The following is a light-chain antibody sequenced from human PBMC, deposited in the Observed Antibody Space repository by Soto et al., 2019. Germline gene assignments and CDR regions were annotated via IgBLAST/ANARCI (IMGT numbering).Light chain of an antibody. J-gene: IGLJ1*01. CDR2: EVS. CDR1: SSGVGGYKY. Sequence: QAVLTQPASVSGSPGQSITISCTGTSSGVGGYKYVSWYQQHPGKAPKLMIYEVSNRPSGVSNRFSGSKSGNTASLTISGLQAEDEADYYCSSYAGSNNRYVFGTGTKLTVL. CDR3: SSYAGSNNRYV. V-gene: IGLV2-14*01.